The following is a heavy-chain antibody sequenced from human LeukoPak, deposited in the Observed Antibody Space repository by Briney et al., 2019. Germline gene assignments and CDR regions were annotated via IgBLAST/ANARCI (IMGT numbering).Heavy chain of an antibody. CDR1: GGTFSSYA. J-gene: IGHJ4*02. V-gene: IGHV1-69*04. Sequence: ASVKVSCKASGGTFSSYAISWVRQAPGQGLEWMGRIIPILGIANYAQKFQGRVTITADKSTSTAYMELSSLRSEDTAVYYCAAVDYDFWSGYPFDYWGQGTLVTVSS. D-gene: IGHD3-3*01. CDR2: IIPILGIA. CDR3: AAVDYDFWSGYPFDY.